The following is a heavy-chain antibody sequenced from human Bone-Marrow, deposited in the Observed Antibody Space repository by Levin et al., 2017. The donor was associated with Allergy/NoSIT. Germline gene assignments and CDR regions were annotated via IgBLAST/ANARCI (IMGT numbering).Heavy chain of an antibody. V-gene: IGHV3-21*01. J-gene: IGHJ4*02. Sequence: GGSLRLSCAASGFTFSSHNFNWVRQAPGKGLEWVSFISSRGSHIYYADSVKGRFTISRDNAKNLLFLQMSSLRAEDTAVYYCARVAGGFSDFALRDWGQGTLVTVSS. CDR1: GFTFSSHN. CDR2: ISSRGSHI. D-gene: IGHD6-25*01. CDR3: ARVAGGFSDFALRD.